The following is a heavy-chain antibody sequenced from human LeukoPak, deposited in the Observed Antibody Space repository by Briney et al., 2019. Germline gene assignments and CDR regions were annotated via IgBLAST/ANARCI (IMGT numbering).Heavy chain of an antibody. Sequence: GGSLXLSCAASGFTFSRNWMHWVRQAPGKGLGWVSRINSDGSITNYADSVKGRFTISRDNAKNTPYLQMSSLRAEDTAVYYCAKIDAYWGQGTLVTVSS. V-gene: IGHV3-74*01. CDR1: GFTFSRNW. CDR2: INSDGSIT. CDR3: AKIDAY. J-gene: IGHJ4*02.